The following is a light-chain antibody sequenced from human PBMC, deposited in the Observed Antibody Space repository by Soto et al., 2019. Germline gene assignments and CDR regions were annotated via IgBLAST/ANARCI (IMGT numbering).Light chain of an antibody. J-gene: IGKJ4*01. V-gene: IGKV2D-29*01. CDR2: EVS. Sequence: DIVMTQTPLSVSVTPGQPASISCKSSQSLLHSDGKTYLYWYVQKPGRAPQILIYEVSNRFPGVPDRFSGSGSGTDFTLKVSRVEAEDVGVYYCMQSTEIPLTFGGGTKVEIK. CDR3: MQSTEIPLT. CDR1: QSLLHSDGKTY.